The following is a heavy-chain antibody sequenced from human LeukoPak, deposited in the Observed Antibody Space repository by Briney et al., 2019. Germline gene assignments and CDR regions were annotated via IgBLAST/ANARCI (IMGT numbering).Heavy chain of an antibody. CDR1: GYTFTSYG. CDR3: AKDRRACSSSSCYYRFDY. Sequence: ASVKVSCKASGYTFTSYGISWVRQAPGQGLEWMGWTSAYNGNTNYAQKLQGRVTMTTDTSTSTAYMELRSLRSDDTPVYYCAKDRRACSSSSCYYRFDYWGQGTLVTVSS. J-gene: IGHJ4*02. CDR2: TSAYNGNT. V-gene: IGHV1-18*01. D-gene: IGHD2-2*01.